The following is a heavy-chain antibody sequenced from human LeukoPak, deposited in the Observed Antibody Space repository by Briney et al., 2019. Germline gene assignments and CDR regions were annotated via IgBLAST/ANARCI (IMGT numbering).Heavy chain of an antibody. CDR1: GFTFSSYE. J-gene: IGHJ4*02. V-gene: IGHV3-48*03. CDR2: ISSSGSTI. D-gene: IGHD3-10*01. CDR3: ARDFGSGRPVDY. Sequence: PGGSLRLSCAASGFTFSSYEMNWVRQAPGKGLEWVSYISSSGSTIYYADSVKGRFTISRDNAKNSLYLQMNSLRAEDTAVYYCARDFGSGRPVDYWGQGTLVTVSS.